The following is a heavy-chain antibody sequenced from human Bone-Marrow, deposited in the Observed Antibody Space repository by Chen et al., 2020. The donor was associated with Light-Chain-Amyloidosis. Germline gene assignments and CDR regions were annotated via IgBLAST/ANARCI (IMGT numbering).Heavy chain of an antibody. CDR2: IYYSGST. D-gene: IGHD2-15*01. CDR3: ARGRPGRLLYYMDV. V-gene: IGHV4-39*07. J-gene: IGHJ6*03. Sequence: QLQLQESGPGLVKPSETLSLTCTVSGGSISSSSYYWGWIRQPPGEGLEWIGSIYYSGSTYYNPSLKSRVTISVDTSKNQFSLKLSSVTAADTAVYYCARGRPGRLLYYMDVWGKGATVTVSS. CDR1: GGSISSSSYY.